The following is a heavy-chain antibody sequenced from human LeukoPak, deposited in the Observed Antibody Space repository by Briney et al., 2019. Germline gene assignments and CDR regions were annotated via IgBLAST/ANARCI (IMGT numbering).Heavy chain of an antibody. Sequence: GGSLRLSCEASGFTLSNTWMHWVRQAPGKGLVWVSHVEGNATTSNYADSVRGRFIISRDTARNTLYLQMNSLRDEDTAVYYCARSDWFAPWGQGTLVTVSS. CDR3: ARSDWFAP. CDR1: GFTLSNTW. V-gene: IGHV3-74*01. J-gene: IGHJ5*02. CDR2: VEGNATTS.